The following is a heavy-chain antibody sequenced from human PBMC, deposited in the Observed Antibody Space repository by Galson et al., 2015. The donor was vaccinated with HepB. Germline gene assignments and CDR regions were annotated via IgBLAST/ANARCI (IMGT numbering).Heavy chain of an antibody. CDR3: ARDRGSGSYYVGCPKKGELTIHLDC. Sequence: SVTVSCKASGYTFTSYGISWVRQAPGQGLEWMGWISAYNGNTKYAQKLQGRVTMTTDTSTSPAYMELRSLRSDHTAVHYCARDRGSGSYYVGCPKKGELTIHLDCWGQATLGTGAS. CDR1: GYTFTSYG. V-gene: IGHV1-18*01. CDR2: ISAYNGNT. D-gene: IGHD1-26*01. J-gene: IGHJ4*02.